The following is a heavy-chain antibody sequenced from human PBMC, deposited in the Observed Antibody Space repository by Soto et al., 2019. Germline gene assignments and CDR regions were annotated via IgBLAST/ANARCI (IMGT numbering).Heavy chain of an antibody. V-gene: IGHV4-39*01. Sequence: SETLSLTCTVSGGSISSSSYYWGWIRQPPGKGLEWIGSIYYSGSTYYNPSLKSRVTISVDTSKNQFSLKLSSVTAADTAVYYCARQGIEVAEEFEYWGQGTLVTVS. J-gene: IGHJ4*02. CDR3: ARQGIEVAEEFEY. D-gene: IGHD6-19*01. CDR2: IYYSGST. CDR1: GGSISSSSYY.